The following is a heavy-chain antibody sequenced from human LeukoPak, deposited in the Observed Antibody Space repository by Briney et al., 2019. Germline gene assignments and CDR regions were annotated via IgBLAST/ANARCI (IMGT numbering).Heavy chain of an antibody. Sequence: SETLSLTCTVSRGSISSSSYYWGWIRQPPGKRLEWIGSFYYIGGTYYNPSLEGRVTISAYSSKNQFSLELTSVTAADTALYYCARILTTFDSWGQGTLVTVSS. V-gene: IGHV4-39*01. CDR2: FYYIGGT. J-gene: IGHJ4*02. CDR3: ARILTTFDS. D-gene: IGHD4-11*01. CDR1: RGSISSSSYY.